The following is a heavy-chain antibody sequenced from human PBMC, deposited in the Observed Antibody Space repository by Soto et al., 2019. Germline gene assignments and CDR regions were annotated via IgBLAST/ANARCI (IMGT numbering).Heavy chain of an antibody. CDR1: GGSFSGYY. V-gene: IGHV4-34*01. CDR2: INHSGST. J-gene: IGHJ6*02. D-gene: IGHD5-12*01. CDR3: ARGLRRDGYNWEKGGRQKLILYGMDV. Sequence: QVQLQQWGAGLLKPSETLSLTCAVYGGSFSGYYWSWIRQPPGKGLEWIGEINHSGSTNYNPSLKSRVTISVDTSKNQFSLKLSPVTAADTAVYYCARGLRRDGYNWEKGGRQKLILYGMDVWGQGTTVTVSS.